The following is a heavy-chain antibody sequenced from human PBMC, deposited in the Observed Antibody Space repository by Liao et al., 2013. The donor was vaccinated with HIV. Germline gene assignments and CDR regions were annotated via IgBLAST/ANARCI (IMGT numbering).Heavy chain of an antibody. CDR2: IYTSGST. J-gene: IGHJ1*01. V-gene: IGHV4-61*02. CDR3: ARRRVMGGYFQH. D-gene: IGHD1-26*01. Sequence: QVQLQESGPGLVKPSQTLSLTCTVSGGSISSGSYYWSWIRQPAGKGLEWIGRIYTSGSTNYNPSLKSRVTISVDTSKNQFSLKLSSVTAADTAVYYCARRRVMGGYFQHWGQGTLVTVSS. CDR1: GGSISSGSYY.